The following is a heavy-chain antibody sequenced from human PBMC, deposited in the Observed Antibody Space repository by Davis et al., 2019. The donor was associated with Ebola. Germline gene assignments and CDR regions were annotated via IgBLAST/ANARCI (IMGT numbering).Heavy chain of an antibody. V-gene: IGHV3-7*01. D-gene: IGHD3-10*01. CDR1: GLTFSIYW. Sequence: GGSLRLSCAASGLTFSIYWMSWVRQAPGKGLEWVANIKQDGSEKYYVDSVKGRFTISRDNAEKSLYLQMNSLRVEDTAVYYCARDGSGSYVDYYYYGMDVWGQGTTVTVSS. CDR3: ARDGSGSYVDYYYYGMDV. J-gene: IGHJ6*02. CDR2: IKQDGSEK.